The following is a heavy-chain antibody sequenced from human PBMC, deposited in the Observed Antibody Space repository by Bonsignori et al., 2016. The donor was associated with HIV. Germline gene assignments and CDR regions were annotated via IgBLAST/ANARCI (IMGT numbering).Heavy chain of an antibody. CDR2: IIPVLGKV. Sequence: QVQLVQSGAEVKKPGSSVKVSCKASGVTFTNHAISWVRQAPGQGLEWMGGIIPVLGKVDYAPRFQGRVTIAADRSTTTGFMELSGLSSADTAIYYCCLYGSGRPWDDWGQGTLVTVSS. J-gene: IGHJ4*02. CDR1: GVTFTNHA. D-gene: IGHD3-10*01. V-gene: IGHV1-69*10. CDR3: CLYGSGRPWDD.